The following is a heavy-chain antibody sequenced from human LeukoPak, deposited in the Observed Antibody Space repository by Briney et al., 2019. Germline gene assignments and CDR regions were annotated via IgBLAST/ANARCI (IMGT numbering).Heavy chain of an antibody. CDR3: ARDDAGATSLDY. J-gene: IGHJ4*02. CDR2: TWYDGSNK. CDR1: GFTFSSYG. D-gene: IGHD1-26*01. Sequence: PPGGSLRLSCAASGFTFSSYGMHWVRQAPGKGLEWVAVTWYDGSNKYYADSVKGRFTISRDNSKNTLYLQMNSLRAEDTAVYYCARDDAGATSLDYWGQGTLVTVSS. V-gene: IGHV3-33*01.